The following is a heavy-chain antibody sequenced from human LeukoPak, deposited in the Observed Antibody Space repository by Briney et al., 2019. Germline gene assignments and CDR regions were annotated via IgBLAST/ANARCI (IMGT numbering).Heavy chain of an antibody. J-gene: IGHJ4*02. CDR3: ARGGYGAHMG. CDR1: GFTFSSFY. V-gene: IGHV3-74*01. D-gene: IGHD4-17*01. Sequence: GGSLRLSCAASGFTFSSFYMHWVRQVPGKGLVWVSRISGDGSSTTYVDSVKGRFTISRDNAKNTLYLQMNSLRAEDTAVYYCARGGYGAHMGWGQGTLVTVSS. CDR2: ISGDGSST.